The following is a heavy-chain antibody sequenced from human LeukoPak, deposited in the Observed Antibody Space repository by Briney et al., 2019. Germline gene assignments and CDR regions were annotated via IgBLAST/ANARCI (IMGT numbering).Heavy chain of an antibody. CDR2: IYYSGST. D-gene: IGHD3-10*01. V-gene: IGHV4-39*07. J-gene: IGHJ5*02. CDR1: GGSISSSSYY. CDR3: ARESSSGHYGSGNPPLFDP. Sequence: SETLSLTCTASGGSISSSSYYWGWIRQPPGKGLEWIGSIYYSGSTYYNPSLKSRVTISVDTSKNQFSLKLSSVTAADTAVYYCARESSSGHYGSGNPPLFDPWGQGTLVTVSS.